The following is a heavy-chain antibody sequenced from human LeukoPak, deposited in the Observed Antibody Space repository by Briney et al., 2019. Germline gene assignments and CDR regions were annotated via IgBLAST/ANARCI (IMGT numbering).Heavy chain of an antibody. CDR1: GGSIISYY. CDR2: IYYSGST. CDR3: ARVRRGYSYGLDY. J-gene: IGHJ4*02. D-gene: IGHD5-18*01. Sequence: SETLSLTCTVSGGSIISYYWSWIRQPPGKGLEWIGYIYYSGSTNYNPSLKSRVTISVDASKNQFSLKLSSVTAADTAVYYCARVRRGYSYGLDYWGQGTLVTVSS. V-gene: IGHV4-59*01.